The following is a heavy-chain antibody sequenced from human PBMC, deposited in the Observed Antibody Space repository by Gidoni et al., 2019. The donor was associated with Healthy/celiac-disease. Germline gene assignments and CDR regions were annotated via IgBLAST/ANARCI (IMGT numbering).Heavy chain of an antibody. D-gene: IGHD3-3*01. CDR1: GFTFSSYG. J-gene: IGHJ4*02. CDR2: IWYDGSNK. V-gene: IGHV3-33*01. CDR3: ARVQNPYDFWSGYLLPDY. Sequence: QVQLVESGGGVVQPGRSLRLSCAASGFTFSSYGMHCVRQAPGKGLEWVAVIWYDGSNKYDADSVKGRFTISRDNSKNTLYLQMNSLRAEDTAVYYCARVQNPYDFWSGYLLPDYWGQGTLVTVSS.